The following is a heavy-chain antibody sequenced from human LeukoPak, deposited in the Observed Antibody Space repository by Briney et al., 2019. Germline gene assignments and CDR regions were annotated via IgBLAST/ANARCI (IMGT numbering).Heavy chain of an antibody. CDR1: GGSISSYY. Sequence: PSETLSLTCTVSGGSISSYYWSWIRQPPGKGLEWIGYIYYSGSTNYNPSLKSRVTISVDTSKNQFSLKLSSVTAADTAVYYCARSRDSSGFEAFDIWGQGTMVTVSS. D-gene: IGHD3-22*01. CDR2: IYYSGST. J-gene: IGHJ3*02. V-gene: IGHV4-59*01. CDR3: ARSRDSSGFEAFDI.